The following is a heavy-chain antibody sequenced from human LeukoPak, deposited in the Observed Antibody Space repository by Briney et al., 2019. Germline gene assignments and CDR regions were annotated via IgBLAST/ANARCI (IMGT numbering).Heavy chain of an antibody. CDR2: ISGSGGGT. V-gene: IGHV3-23*01. Sequence: GGSLRLSCAASGFTFNTYAMSWVRQAPGKGLEWVSGISGSGGGTYYADSVKGRFTISRDNSKNTLYLQMNSLRAEDTAVYYCARDYDSSGYGDVDWGQGTLVTVSS. CDR3: ARDYDSSGYGDVD. CDR1: GFTFNTYA. D-gene: IGHD3-22*01. J-gene: IGHJ4*02.